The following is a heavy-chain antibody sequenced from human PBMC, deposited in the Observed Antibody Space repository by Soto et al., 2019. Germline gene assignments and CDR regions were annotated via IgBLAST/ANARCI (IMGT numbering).Heavy chain of an antibody. CDR2: TYYRSKWYN. CDR1: GDSVSGNSAA. V-gene: IGHV6-1*01. J-gene: IGHJ4*02. D-gene: IGHD3-16*01. Sequence: SQTMSLTCAISGDSVSGNSAAWNWIRQSPSRGLEWLGRTYYRSKWYNDYAVSVKSRITVTPDTSKNQFSLHLNSVTPEDTAVYYCAGEFPYYESSDSYFDYWCQAALVTVST. CDR3: AGEFPYYESSDSYFDY.